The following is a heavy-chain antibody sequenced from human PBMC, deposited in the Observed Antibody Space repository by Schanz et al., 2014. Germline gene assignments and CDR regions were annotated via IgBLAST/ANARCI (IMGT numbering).Heavy chain of an antibody. CDR1: GFSFSDYG. Sequence: QVQLVESGGGVAQPGGSLRLSCAGSGFSFSDYGMHWVRQAPGRGLEWVAVTSTDGTKTYYAASVRGRFTISRDNSKNTVYLQMNSLRSEDTAVYYCTRDRGALINHNDALDLWGQGTMVSVSS. D-gene: IGHD3-16*01. CDR2: TSTDGTKT. V-gene: IGHV3-30*03. J-gene: IGHJ3*01. CDR3: TRDRGALINHNDALDL.